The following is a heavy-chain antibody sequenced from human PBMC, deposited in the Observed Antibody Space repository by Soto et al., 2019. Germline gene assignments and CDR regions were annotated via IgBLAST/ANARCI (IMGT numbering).Heavy chain of an antibody. CDR2: MNPNSGNT. V-gene: IGHV1-8*01. D-gene: IGHD2-15*01. J-gene: IGHJ4*02. CDR3: ARIGYFSGGSCYSIADY. CDR1: GYTFTSYD. Sequence: QVQLVQSGAEVKKPGASVKVSCKASGYTFTSYDINWVRQATGQGLEWMGWMNPNSGNTGYAQKFQGRVTMTSNTSISTAYMELSSLRSEDTAVYYCARIGYFSGGSCYSIADYWGQGTLVTVSS.